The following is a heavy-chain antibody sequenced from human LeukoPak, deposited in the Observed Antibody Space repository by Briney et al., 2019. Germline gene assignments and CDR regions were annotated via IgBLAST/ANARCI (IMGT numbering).Heavy chain of an antibody. CDR2: ISGSSSFI. CDR1: GFTFSSYN. CDR3: ARDGLQAYYDSSGFFDY. Sequence: PEGSLRLSCAASGFTFSSYNINWVRQAPGKGLEWVSSISGSSSFISYADSMQGRFTISRDNARNSLYLQMNSLRAEDTAVYYCARDGLQAYYDSSGFFDYWGQGTLVTVSS. V-gene: IGHV3-21*01. J-gene: IGHJ4*02. D-gene: IGHD3-22*01.